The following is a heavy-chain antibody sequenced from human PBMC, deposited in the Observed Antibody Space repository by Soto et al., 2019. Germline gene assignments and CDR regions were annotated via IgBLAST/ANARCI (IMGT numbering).Heavy chain of an antibody. D-gene: IGHD2-8*01. CDR3: AKQYAGPDV. Sequence: GGSHRLSCAASGVTFGNYAVSWVRQAPGKGLEWVSAISGSGGSTYYADSVKGRFTISRDNSKNTLYLQMNSLRAEDTAVYYCAKQYAGPDVWGQGTTVTVSS. V-gene: IGHV3-23*01. CDR2: ISGSGGST. CDR1: GVTFGNYA. J-gene: IGHJ6*02.